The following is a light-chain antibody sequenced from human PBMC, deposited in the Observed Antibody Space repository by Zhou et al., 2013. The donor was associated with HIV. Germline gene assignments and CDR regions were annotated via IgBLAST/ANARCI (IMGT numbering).Light chain of an antibody. CDR3: QLRNNWQLT. CDR2: DSS. V-gene: IGKV3D-11*01. J-gene: IGKJ4*01. Sequence: EIVLTQSPGTLSLSPGERATLSCRASRPINNGFLAWYQQKPGQAPSLLIYDSSNRAPGIPARFSGSGPGTDFTLTISSLEPEDSAVYYCQLRNNWQLTFGGGTKVEIK. CDR1: RPINNGF.